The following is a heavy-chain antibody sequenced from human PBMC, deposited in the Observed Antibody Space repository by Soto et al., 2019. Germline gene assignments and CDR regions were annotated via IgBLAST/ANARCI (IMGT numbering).Heavy chain of an antibody. CDR3: ARARGWNIVIIPAASDY. CDR1: GFTFSTYW. Sequence: EVQLVESGGGLVQPGGSLRLSCAASGFTFSTYWMSWVRQAPGKGREWVANINQDGSEKYYVDSVKGRFTISRDNAKHSLYLQMTSLRADDTAVYYCARARGWNIVIIPAASDYWGQGTLFTVSP. CDR2: INQDGSEK. V-gene: IGHV3-7*01. D-gene: IGHD2-2*01. J-gene: IGHJ4*02.